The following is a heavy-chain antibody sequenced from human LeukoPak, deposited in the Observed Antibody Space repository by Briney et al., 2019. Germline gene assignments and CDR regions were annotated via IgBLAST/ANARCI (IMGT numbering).Heavy chain of an antibody. CDR3: ARVNPKYCSGGSCPHFDY. V-gene: IGHV4-30-2*01. Sequence: SETLSPTCAVSGGSISSGGYSWSWIRQPPGKGLEWIGYIYHSGSTYYNPSLRSRVTISVDRSKNQFSLKLSSVTAADTAVYYCARVNPKYCSGGSCPHFDYWGQGTLVTVSS. CDR2: IYHSGST. J-gene: IGHJ4*02. CDR1: GGSISSGGYS. D-gene: IGHD2-15*01.